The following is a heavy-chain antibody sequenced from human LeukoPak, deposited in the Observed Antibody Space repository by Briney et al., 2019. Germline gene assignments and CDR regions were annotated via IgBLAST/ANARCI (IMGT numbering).Heavy chain of an antibody. CDR1: GGTFSSYA. V-gene: IGHV1-69*06. J-gene: IGHJ6*04. CDR3: ARNRPDYYGSGSSILTFGSYYYYGMDV. CDR2: IIPIFGTA. Sequence: GASVKVSCKASGGTFSSYAISWVRQAPGQGLEWMGGIIPIFGTANYAQKFQGRVTITADKSTSTAYMELSSLRSEDTAAYYCARNRPDYYGSGSSILTFGSYYYYGMDVWGKGTTVTVSS. D-gene: IGHD3-10*01.